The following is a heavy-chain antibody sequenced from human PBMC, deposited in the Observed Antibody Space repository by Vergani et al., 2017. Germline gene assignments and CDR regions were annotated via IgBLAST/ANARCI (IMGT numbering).Heavy chain of an antibody. CDR2: ISNDGRHT. J-gene: IGHJ6*04. Sequence: VQLLESGGGLVQPGGSLRLSCATYGFIFQNYTMHWVRQAPGKGLEWVALISNDGRHTYYADSVRGRFSISRANSKNTLYLQMNSLRTEDTANYYCRGEMDVWGKGTTVTVSS. CDR1: GFIFQNYT. V-gene: IGHV3-30*04. CDR3: RGEMDV.